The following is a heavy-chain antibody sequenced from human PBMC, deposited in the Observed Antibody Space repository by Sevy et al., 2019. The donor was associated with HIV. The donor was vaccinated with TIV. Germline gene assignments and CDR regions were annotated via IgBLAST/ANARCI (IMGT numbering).Heavy chain of an antibody. CDR1: GFTFTSSA. CDR3: AAASPGYCSSTSCPSFYYYYGIDV. CDR2: IVVGSGNT. J-gene: IGHJ6*02. D-gene: IGHD2-2*01. V-gene: IGHV1-58*01. Sequence: ASVKVSCKASGFTFTSSAVQWVRQARGQRLEWIGWIVVGSGNTNYAQKFQERVTITRDMSTSTAYMELSSLRSEDTAVYYCAAASPGYCSSTSCPSFYYYYGIDVRGQGTTVTVSS.